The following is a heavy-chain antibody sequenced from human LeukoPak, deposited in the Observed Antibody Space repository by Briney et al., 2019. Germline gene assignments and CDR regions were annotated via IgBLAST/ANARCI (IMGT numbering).Heavy chain of an antibody. CDR3: TRIFYYETGGYYPDH. D-gene: IGHD3-22*01. CDR1: GFTLSDHH. CDR2: SRNKGRRYSP. Sequence: PGRSLTLSCPASGFTLSDHHMDCARQAPGKGRGWIGRSRNKGRRYSPVFAASVKGRFTISRDEPKNSLYLQMNSLKTEDTAVYYCTRIFYYETGGYYPDHWGQGTLVTVSS. J-gene: IGHJ4*02. V-gene: IGHV3-72*01.